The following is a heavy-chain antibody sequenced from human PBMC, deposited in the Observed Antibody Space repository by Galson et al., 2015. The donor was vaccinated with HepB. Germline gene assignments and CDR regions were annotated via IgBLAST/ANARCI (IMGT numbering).Heavy chain of an antibody. CDR2: ISWNSGSI. D-gene: IGHD3-22*01. V-gene: IGHV3-9*01. Sequence: SLRLSCAASGFIFDHYAMHWVRQGPGKGLEWVSGISWNSGSIAYADSVKSRFTISRDNAKNSLDLQMNSLGAEDTALYFCAKIITFMTDYYDSSGYYSHWGQGTLVTVSP. CDR3: AKIITFMTDYYDSSGYYSH. J-gene: IGHJ4*02. CDR1: GFIFDHYA.